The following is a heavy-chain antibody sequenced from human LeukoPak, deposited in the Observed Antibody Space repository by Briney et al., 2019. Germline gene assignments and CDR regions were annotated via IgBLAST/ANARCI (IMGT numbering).Heavy chain of an antibody. V-gene: IGHV3-53*01. D-gene: IGHD3-10*01. CDR2: IYNNGNT. Sequence: GGSLRLSCAASGITVSSDYMTWVRQAPGKGLEWVSLIYNNGNTYYADSVRGRFTISRDNSKNTLYLQMNSLRAEDTAMYYCTRGIGRSWSLDNWGQGPLVTVSS. CDR3: TRGIGRSWSLDN. CDR1: GITVSSDY. J-gene: IGHJ4*02.